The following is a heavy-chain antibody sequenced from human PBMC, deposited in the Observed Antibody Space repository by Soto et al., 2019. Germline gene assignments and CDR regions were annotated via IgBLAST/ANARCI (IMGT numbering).Heavy chain of an antibody. V-gene: IGHV3-7*01. CDR1: GFTVSSNY. D-gene: IGHD5-18*01. Sequence: SLRLSCAASGFTVSSNYMSWVRQAPGKGLEWVANIKQDGSEKYYVDSVKGRFTISRDNAKNSLYLQMNSLRAEDTAVYYCARVRGGKDTAMLYYYYGMDVWGQGTTVTVSS. CDR2: IKQDGSEK. CDR3: ARVRGGKDTAMLYYYYGMDV. J-gene: IGHJ6*02.